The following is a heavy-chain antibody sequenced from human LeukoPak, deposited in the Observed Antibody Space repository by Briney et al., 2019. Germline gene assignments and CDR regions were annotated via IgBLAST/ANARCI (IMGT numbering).Heavy chain of an antibody. CDR3: ARDRVTREYSYGIPLYGMDV. D-gene: IGHD5-18*01. Sequence: GGSLRLSCAASGFTVSSSYMSWVRQAPGKGLEWVSVIYSGGSTYYADSVKGRFTISRDNSKNTLYLQMDSLRAEDTAVYYCARDRVTREYSYGIPLYGMDVWGQGTTVTVSS. J-gene: IGHJ6*02. CDR1: GFTVSSSY. CDR2: IYSGGST. V-gene: IGHV3-53*01.